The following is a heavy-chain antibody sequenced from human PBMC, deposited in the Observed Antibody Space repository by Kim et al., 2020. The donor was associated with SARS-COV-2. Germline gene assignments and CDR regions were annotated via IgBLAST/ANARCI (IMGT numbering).Heavy chain of an antibody. CDR3: ARGRGDRLGYCSSTSCSHVY. V-gene: IGHV4-34*01. CDR1: GGSFSGYY. CDR2: INHSGST. Sequence: SETLSLTCAVYGGSFSGYYWSWIRQPPGKGLAWIGEINHSGSTNYNPSLKSRVTISVDTSKNQFSLKLSSVTAADTAVYYCARGRGDRLGYCSSTSCSHVYWGQGTLVTVSS. J-gene: IGHJ4*02. D-gene: IGHD2-2*01.